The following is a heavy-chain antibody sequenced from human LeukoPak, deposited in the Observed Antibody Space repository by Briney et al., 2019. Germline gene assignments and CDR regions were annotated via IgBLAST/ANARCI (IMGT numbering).Heavy chain of an antibody. CDR3: ARDLLDYLDAFDI. V-gene: IGHV3-21*01. D-gene: IGHD2-15*01. J-gene: IGHJ3*02. Sequence: PGGSLRLSCAASGFTFSGYSMNWVRQAPGKGLEWVSSISSSSSYIYYADSVKGRFTISRDNAKNSLYLQMNSLRAEDTAVYYCARDLLDYLDAFDIWGQGTTVTVSS. CDR2: ISSSSSYI. CDR1: GFTFSGYS.